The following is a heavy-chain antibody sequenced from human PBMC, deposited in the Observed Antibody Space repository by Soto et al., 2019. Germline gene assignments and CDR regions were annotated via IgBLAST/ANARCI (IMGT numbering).Heavy chain of an antibody. CDR1: GYTFTSYG. CDR3: ARLTTHCSGGSCYPNWFDP. Sequence: ASVKVSCKASGYTFTSYGISWVRQAPGQGLEWMGWISAYNGNTNYAQKLQGRVTMTTDTSTSTAYMELRSLRSDDTAVYYCARLTTHCSGGSCYPNWFDPWGQGTLVTVSS. CDR2: ISAYNGNT. J-gene: IGHJ5*02. D-gene: IGHD2-15*01. V-gene: IGHV1-18*04.